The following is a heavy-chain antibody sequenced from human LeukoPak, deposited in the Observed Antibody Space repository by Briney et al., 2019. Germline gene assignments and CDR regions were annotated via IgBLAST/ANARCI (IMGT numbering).Heavy chain of an antibody. D-gene: IGHD1-26*01. V-gene: IGHV3-23*01. CDR1: GFTFSSYS. J-gene: IGHJ5*02. CDR2: ISSTGGTA. CDR3: ARGNSGSYSQDWFDP. Sequence: GGSLRLSCAASGFTFSSYSMSWVRQAPGKGLEWVSAISSTGGTAYYADSVKGRFTISRDNSKNTLYLQMNSLRAEDTAIYYCARGNSGSYSQDWFDPWGQGTLVTVSS.